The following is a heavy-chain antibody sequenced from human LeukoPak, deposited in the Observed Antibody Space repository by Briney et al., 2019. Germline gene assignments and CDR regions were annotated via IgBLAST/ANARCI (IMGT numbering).Heavy chain of an antibody. CDR1: GFIFSTSA. Sequence: GGSLRLSCIASGFIFSTSAMTWVRQAPGIGLDWVSVIGASGGNTFYADSVRGRFTISRDNSKNTLYLQMNSLRAEDTAVYYCAKTSTIFGVVPVMYYFDYWGQGTLVTVSS. D-gene: IGHD3-3*01. V-gene: IGHV3-23*01. CDR3: AKTSTIFGVVPVMYYFDY. J-gene: IGHJ4*02. CDR2: IGASGGNT.